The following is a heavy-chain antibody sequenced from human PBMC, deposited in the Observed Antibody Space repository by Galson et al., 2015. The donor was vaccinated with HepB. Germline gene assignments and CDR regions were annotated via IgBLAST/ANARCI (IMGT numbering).Heavy chain of an antibody. J-gene: IGHJ6*02. CDR3: AKMYYYGMDV. CDR1: GFTFSSYA. V-gene: IGHV3-23*01. Sequence: SLRLSCAASGFTFSSYAMSWVRQAPGKGLEWVSTISNSGGNTYYADSVKGRFTISRDNSKNTLYLQVNSLRAEDTAVYYCAKMYYYGMDVCGQGTPVTVSS. CDR2: ISNSGGNT.